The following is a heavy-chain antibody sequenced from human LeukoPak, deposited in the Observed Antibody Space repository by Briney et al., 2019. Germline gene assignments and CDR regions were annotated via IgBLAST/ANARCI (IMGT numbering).Heavy chain of an antibody. J-gene: IGHJ4*02. D-gene: IGHD3-9*01. CDR1: GYSISSGYY. CDR3: ARLPAYYDILTGIFDY. V-gene: IGHV4-38-2*02. CDR2: IYRSGST. Sequence: SETLSLTCTVSGYSISSGYYWGWIRQPPGKGLEWIGSIYRSGSTYFNPSLKSRFTISVDTSKNQFSLKLGYVTAADTAVYYCARLPAYYDILTGIFDYWGQGTLVTVSS.